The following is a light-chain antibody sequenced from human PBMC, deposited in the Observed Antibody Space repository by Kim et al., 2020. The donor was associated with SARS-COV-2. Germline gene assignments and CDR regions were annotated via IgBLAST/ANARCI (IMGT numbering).Light chain of an antibody. CDR2: SAS. J-gene: IGKJ4*01. Sequence: DIQMTQSPSSLSASVGDRVTITCRASLGITNFLAWYQRKPGKALELLVYSASRLEGGVPSRFSGSRSGTEYTLTISSLQPEDFATYYCLQYYSSPLTFGGGTKVDIK. V-gene: IGKV1-NL1*01. CDR3: LQYYSSPLT. CDR1: LGITNF.